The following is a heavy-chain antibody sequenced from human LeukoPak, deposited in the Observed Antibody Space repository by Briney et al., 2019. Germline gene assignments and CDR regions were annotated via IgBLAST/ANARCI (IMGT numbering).Heavy chain of an antibody. V-gene: IGHV3-30*18. CDR1: GFTFSSYG. Sequence: GRSLRLSCAASGFTFSSYGMHWVRQAPGKGLEWVAVISCGGSNKYYADSVKGRFTISRDNSKNTLYLQMNSLRAEDTAVYYCAKAGYSGHHFDYWGQGTLVTVSS. D-gene: IGHD5-12*01. CDR3: AKAGYSGHHFDY. J-gene: IGHJ4*02. CDR2: ISCGGSNK.